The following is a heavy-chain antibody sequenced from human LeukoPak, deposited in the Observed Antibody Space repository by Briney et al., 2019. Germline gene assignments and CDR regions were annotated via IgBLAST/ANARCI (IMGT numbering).Heavy chain of an antibody. CDR1: GFTFSSYS. D-gene: IGHD2/OR15-2a*01. Sequence: GGSLRLSCAASGFTFSSYSMNWVRQAPGKGLEWVSSISSTSSYIYYADSMKGRFTISRDNAKNSLYLQMNSLRAEDTAVYYCAKGRTRWVKEEYDYWGQGTLVTVSS. CDR2: ISSTSSYI. CDR3: AKGRTRWVKEEYDY. J-gene: IGHJ4*02. V-gene: IGHV3-21*04.